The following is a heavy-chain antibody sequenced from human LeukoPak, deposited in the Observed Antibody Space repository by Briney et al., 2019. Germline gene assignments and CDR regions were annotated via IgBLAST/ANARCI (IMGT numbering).Heavy chain of an antibody. CDR2: VHPNNGDT. CDR3: TRGPRDDP. V-gene: IGHV1-8*01. J-gene: IGHJ5*02. CDR1: GYTFSTYE. Sequence: ASVNVSCKASGYTFSTYEINWVRRATGQGLEWMGWVHPNNGDTVYAQRFQGRVTMTRNTSISTAYMELSSLRSEDTAVYYCTRGPRDDPWGQGTLVTVSS.